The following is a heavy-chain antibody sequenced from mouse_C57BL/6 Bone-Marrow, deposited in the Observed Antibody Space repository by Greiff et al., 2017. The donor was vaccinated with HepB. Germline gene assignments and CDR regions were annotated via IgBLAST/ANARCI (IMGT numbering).Heavy chain of an antibody. CDR3: ARIYYYGSSSWFAY. D-gene: IGHD1-1*01. Sequence: EVMLVESGGGLVQPGGSLKLSCAASGFTFSDYGMAWVRQAPRKGPEWVAFISNLAYSIYYADTVTGRFTISRENAKKTLYLEMSSLRSEDTAMYYCARIYYYGSSSWFAYWGQGTLVTVSA. V-gene: IGHV5-15*01. CDR1: GFTFSDYG. J-gene: IGHJ3*01. CDR2: ISNLAYSI.